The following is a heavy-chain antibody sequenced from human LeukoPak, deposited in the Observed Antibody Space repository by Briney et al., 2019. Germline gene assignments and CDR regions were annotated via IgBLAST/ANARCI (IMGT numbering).Heavy chain of an antibody. Sequence: GSLRLSCAASGFTFSSYAMSWVRQAPGKGLEWVSAISGSGGSTCYADSVKGRFTISRDNSKNTLYLQMNSLRAEDTAVYYCASWKSYSSSCHDYWGQGTLVTVSS. CDR2: ISGSGGST. CDR3: ASWKSYSSSCHDY. J-gene: IGHJ4*02. CDR1: GFTFSSYA. V-gene: IGHV3-23*01. D-gene: IGHD6-13*01.